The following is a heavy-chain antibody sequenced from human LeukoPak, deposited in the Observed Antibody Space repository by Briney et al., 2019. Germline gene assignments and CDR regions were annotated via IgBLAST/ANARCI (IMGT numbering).Heavy chain of an antibody. V-gene: IGHV4-30-4*01. CDR3: ARVALAAADYFFEY. CDR1: IRPISSVDYY. D-gene: IGHD6-13*01. J-gene: IGHJ4*02. Sequence: SQALSLTCSVSIRPISSVDYYWSWIRQPPGKGLECIGYIYYRGSTYYNPSLKNRITISVDTSKNQFSLNLSSVTAADTAVYYFARVALAAADYFFEYWDQGTLVTVSS. CDR2: IYYRGST.